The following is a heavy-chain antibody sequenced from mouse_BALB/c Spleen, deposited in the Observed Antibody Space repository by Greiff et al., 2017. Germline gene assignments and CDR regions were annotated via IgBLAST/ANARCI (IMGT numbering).Heavy chain of an antibody. Sequence: EVMLVESGGDLVKPGGSLKLSCAASGFTFSSYGMSWVRQTPDKRLEWVATISSGGSYTYYPDSVKGRFTISRDNAKNTLYLQMSSLKSEDTAMYYCERHGGNWDGNAMDYWGQGTSVTVSS. CDR1: GFTFSSYG. J-gene: IGHJ4*01. CDR2: ISSGGSYT. CDR3: ERHGGNWDGNAMDY. D-gene: IGHD4-1*01. V-gene: IGHV5-6*02.